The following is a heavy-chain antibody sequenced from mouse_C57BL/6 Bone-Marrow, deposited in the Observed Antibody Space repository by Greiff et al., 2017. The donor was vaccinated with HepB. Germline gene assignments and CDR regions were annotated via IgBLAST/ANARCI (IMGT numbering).Heavy chain of an antibody. Sequence: QVQLQQSGPELVKPGASVKISCKASGYSFTSYYIHWVKQRPGQGLEWIGWIYPGSGNTKYNEKFKGKATLTADTSSSTAYMQLSSLTSEDSAVYYCARGHYYGSSPEDYWGQGTTLTVSS. CDR3: ARGHYYGSSPEDY. D-gene: IGHD1-1*01. CDR2: IYPGSGNT. V-gene: IGHV1-66*01. J-gene: IGHJ2*01. CDR1: GYSFTSYY.